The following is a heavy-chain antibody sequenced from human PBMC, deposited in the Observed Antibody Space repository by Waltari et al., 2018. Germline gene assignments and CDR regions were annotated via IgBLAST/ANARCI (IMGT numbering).Heavy chain of an antibody. J-gene: IGHJ4*02. V-gene: IGHV3-21*01. Sequence: EVQLVESGGGLVKPGGSLRLSCAASGFTFSSYSMNWVRQAPGKGLEWVSSISSSSSYIYYADSVKGRFTISRDNAKNSLYLQMNSLRAEDTAVYYCARAGAVAGTSFDYWGQGTLVTVSS. D-gene: IGHD6-19*01. CDR2: ISSSSSYI. CDR3: ARAGAVAGTSFDY. CDR1: GFTFSSYS.